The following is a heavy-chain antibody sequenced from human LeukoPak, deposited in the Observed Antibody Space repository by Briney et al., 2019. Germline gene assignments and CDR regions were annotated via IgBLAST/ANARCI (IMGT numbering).Heavy chain of an antibody. CDR2: TYYRSKWYN. V-gene: IGHV6-1*01. J-gene: IGHJ4*02. D-gene: IGHD3-22*01. CDR3: ARAARPFSDSRCFDY. Sequence: SQTLSLTCAISGDSVFSNSAAWNWIRQSPSRGLEWLGRTYYRSKWYNDYAVSVKSRITINPDTSKNQFALQLNSVTPEDTAVYYCARAARPFSDSRCFDYWGQGTLVTVSS. CDR1: GDSVFSNSAA.